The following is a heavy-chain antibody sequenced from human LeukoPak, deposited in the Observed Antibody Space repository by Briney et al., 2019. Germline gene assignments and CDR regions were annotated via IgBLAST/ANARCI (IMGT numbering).Heavy chain of an antibody. CDR2: INGSGGST. CDR3: AKGATGYDFWSGYYNWLDP. V-gene: IGHV3-23*01. J-gene: IGHJ5*02. CDR1: GFTFSSYA. Sequence: PGGSLRLSCAASGFTFSSYAMSWFRQAPGKGVDWVSPINGSGGSTYYADSVKGRFTLSGENSKTTLYLQMNSLRAEDTAVYYCAKGATGYDFWSGYYNWLDPWGQGTLVTVSS. D-gene: IGHD3-3*01.